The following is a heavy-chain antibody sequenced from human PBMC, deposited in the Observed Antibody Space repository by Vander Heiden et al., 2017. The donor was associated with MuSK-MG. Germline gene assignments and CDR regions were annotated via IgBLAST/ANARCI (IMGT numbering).Heavy chain of an antibody. J-gene: IGHJ6*02. CDR1: GFTVSSNY. V-gene: IGHV3-66*01. D-gene: IGHD3-22*01. CDR3: ARGLSDSSGLWYYYYDGMDV. Sequence: EVQLVESGGGLVQPGGSLRLSCAASGFTVSSNYMSWVRQAPGKGLERVSVIYSGGSTYYADSVKGRFTISRDNSKNTLYLQMNSLRAEDTAVYYCARGLSDSSGLWYYYYDGMDVWGQGTTVTVSS. CDR2: IYSGGST.